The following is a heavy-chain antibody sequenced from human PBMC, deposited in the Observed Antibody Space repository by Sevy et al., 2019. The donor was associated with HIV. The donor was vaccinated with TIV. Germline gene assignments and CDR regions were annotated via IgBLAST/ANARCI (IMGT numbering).Heavy chain of an antibody. V-gene: IGHV3-15*01. J-gene: IGHJ4*02. CDR3: TTAGDERELLAVDY. D-gene: IGHD1-26*01. Sequence: GGSLRLSCAASGFTFSNAWMSWVRQAPGKGREWVGRIKSKTDGGTTDYAAPVKGRFTISRDDSKNTQYLQMNSLKTEDTAVYYCTTAGDERELLAVDYWGQGTLVTVSS. CDR1: GFTFSNAW. CDR2: IKSKTDGGTT.